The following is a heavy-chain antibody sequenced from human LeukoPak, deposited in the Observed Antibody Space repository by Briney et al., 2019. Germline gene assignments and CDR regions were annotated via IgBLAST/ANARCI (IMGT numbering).Heavy chain of an antibody. CDR1: GYTFTGYY. CDR3: AREVSALVRGAFDY. Sequence: ASVQVTCKCSGYTFTGYYLHWLRQPPAQGLGGVGCINPNSGSKNYAQKFRGRVTMTRDTYISTAYMELSRLRSDDTAVYYCAREVSALVRGAFDYWGQGTPVTVSS. J-gene: IGHJ4*02. V-gene: IGHV1-2*02. CDR2: INPNSGSK. D-gene: IGHD3-10*01.